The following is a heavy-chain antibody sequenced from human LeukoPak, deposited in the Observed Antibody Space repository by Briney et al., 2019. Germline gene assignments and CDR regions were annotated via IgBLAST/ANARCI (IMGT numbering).Heavy chain of an antibody. J-gene: IGHJ4*02. CDR1: GCTFPIYS. Sequence: GSLRLSCAPSGCTFPIYSMHWIRQAPGKGLEWVGVIGNVVFRKYYAHSVKGRFTISRDNSKSTVYLDINSLRPEDTAVSDCARRDSMAQMIDGLFDYWGQGTLVTVSS. CDR2: IGNVVFRK. D-gene: IGHD2-21*01. CDR3: ARRDSMAQMIDGLFDY. V-gene: IGHV3-30*04.